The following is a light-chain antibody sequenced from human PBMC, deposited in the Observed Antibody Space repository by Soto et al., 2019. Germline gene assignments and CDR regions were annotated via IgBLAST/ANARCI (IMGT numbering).Light chain of an antibody. Sequence: QSVLTQPPSVSGAPGQRVTISCTGSSSNIGAGYDVHWYQQLPGTAPKLLIYGNSNRPSGVPDRFSGSKSGTSASLAITGLQAEDEADYYYQSYDSSLSVHYVFGTGTKVTVL. V-gene: IGLV1-40*01. J-gene: IGLJ1*01. CDR2: GNS. CDR3: QSYDSSLSVHYV. CDR1: SSNIGAGYD.